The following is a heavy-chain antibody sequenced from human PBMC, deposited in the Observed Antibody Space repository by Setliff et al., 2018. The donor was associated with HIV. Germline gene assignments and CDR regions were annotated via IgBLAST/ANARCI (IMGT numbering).Heavy chain of an antibody. D-gene: IGHD5-12*01. Sequence: GESLKISCVASGFIFSSYSIHWVRQAPGKGLEWVALISRDGSAKYYADSVKGRFTISRDNSKNTLYLQMNSLRPEDTAAYHCARWGPIDAYNDYYFDSWGQGTQVTVSS. CDR2: ISRDGSAK. J-gene: IGHJ4*02. CDR1: GFIFSSYS. V-gene: IGHV3-30-3*01. CDR3: ARWGPIDAYNDYYFDS.